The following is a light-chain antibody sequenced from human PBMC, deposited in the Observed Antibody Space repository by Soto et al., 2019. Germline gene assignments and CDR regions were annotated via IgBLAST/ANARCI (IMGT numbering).Light chain of an antibody. CDR1: QSIGTN. Sequence: EIVMTQSPATLSVSPGERATLSCRASQSIGTNLAWYQQKPGQAPRLLIYSASTRDTIIPARFSGSGSGTEFTLTISSLQSEDFAVYYCQQYNKWPRTFGQGTKVEIK. V-gene: IGKV3-15*01. CDR3: QQYNKWPRT. CDR2: SAS. J-gene: IGKJ1*01.